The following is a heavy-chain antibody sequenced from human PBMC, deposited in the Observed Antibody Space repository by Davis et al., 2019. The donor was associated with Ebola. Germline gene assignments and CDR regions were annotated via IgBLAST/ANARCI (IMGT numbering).Heavy chain of an antibody. CDR1: GFTFSSYA. CDR2: ISYDGSNK. J-gene: IGHJ4*02. D-gene: IGHD6-6*01. CDR3: ARAYSSSDEFDY. Sequence: PGGSLRLSCAASGFTFSSYAVHWVRQAPGKGLEWVAVISYDGSNKYYADSVKGRFTISRDNSKNTLYLQMNSLRAEDTAVYYCARAYSSSDEFDYWGQGTLVTFSS. V-gene: IGHV3-30*04.